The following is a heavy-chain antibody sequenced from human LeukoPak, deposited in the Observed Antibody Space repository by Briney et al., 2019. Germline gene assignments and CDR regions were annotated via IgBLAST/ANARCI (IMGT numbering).Heavy chain of an antibody. CDR2: IRYDGSNK. D-gene: IGHD2-15*01. Sequence: GGSLRLSCAASGFTFSSYAMSWVRQAPGKGLEWVAFIRYDGSNKYYADSVKGRFTISRDNSKNTLYLQMNSLRAEDTAVYYCAKDQNLFVVVVAATFQHWGQGTLVTVSS. CDR1: GFTFSSYA. J-gene: IGHJ1*01. CDR3: AKDQNLFVVVVAATFQH. V-gene: IGHV3-30*02.